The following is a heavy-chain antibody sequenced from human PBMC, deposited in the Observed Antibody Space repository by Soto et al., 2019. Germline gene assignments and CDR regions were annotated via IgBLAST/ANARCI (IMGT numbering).Heavy chain of an antibody. D-gene: IGHD1-7*01. CDR3: VRGTRTTDV. CDR1: GYTFTSYD. J-gene: IGHJ6*02. CDR2: MNPKGGNT. V-gene: IGHV1-8*01. Sequence: QVQLVQSGAEVKKPGASVKVSCKASGYTFTSYDINWARQATGQGLEWIGWMNPKGGNTGYAQKFQGRVTMTRNTSISTAYMELSSLRSEDMAVYLCVRGTRTTDVWGQGTTVTVSS.